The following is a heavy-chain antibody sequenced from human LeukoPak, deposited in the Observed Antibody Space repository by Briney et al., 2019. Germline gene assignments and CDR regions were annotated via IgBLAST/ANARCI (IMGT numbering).Heavy chain of an antibody. D-gene: IGHD6-13*01. V-gene: IGHV3-23*01. CDR1: GFSFSSYA. CDR3: AKEPRSIAAAVGWFDP. Sequence: GGSLRLSCATSGFSFSSYAMSWVRQAPGKGLEWVSVLSGSGGSTYYADSVKGRFTISRDNSKNTLYPQMNSLRAEDTAVYYCAKEPRSIAAAVGWFDPWGQGTLVTVSS. J-gene: IGHJ5*02. CDR2: LSGSGGST.